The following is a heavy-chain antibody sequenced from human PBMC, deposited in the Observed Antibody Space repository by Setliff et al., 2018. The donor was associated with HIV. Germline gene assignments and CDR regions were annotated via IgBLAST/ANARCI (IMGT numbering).Heavy chain of an antibody. V-gene: IGHV4-61*02. J-gene: IGHJ4*02. Sequence: PSETLSLTCTVSGGSINSGGYYWVWIRQPALKRLEWIGLIYTSGLTNYNPSLKSRVTISVDTSKNQVSLKLSSVTASDTAVYYCARAAAGNTGPFDLWGQGSPVTVS. CDR1: GGSINSGGYY. CDR2: IYTSGLT. CDR3: ARAAAGNTGPFDL. D-gene: IGHD4-17*01.